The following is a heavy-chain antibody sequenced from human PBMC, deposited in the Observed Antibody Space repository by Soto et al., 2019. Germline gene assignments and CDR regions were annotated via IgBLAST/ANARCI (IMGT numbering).Heavy chain of an antibody. Sequence: GCLGLAGAASGFSFEDYTMHGVRHTPGKGPEWISLISWDGGRTLYSDSVKGRFIISRDNSKNSLYLQMNSLTTEDTALYFCARASYDVLTGQKRYFDHWGQGTLVTVSS. CDR2: ISWDGGRT. CDR3: ARASYDVLTGQKRYFDH. J-gene: IGHJ4*02. D-gene: IGHD3-9*01. CDR1: GFSFEDYT. V-gene: IGHV3-43*01.